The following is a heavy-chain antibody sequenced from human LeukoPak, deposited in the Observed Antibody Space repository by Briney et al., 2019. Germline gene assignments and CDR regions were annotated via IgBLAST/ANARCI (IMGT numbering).Heavy chain of an antibody. V-gene: IGHV4-59*01. CDR2: IYYSGST. CDR3: ARGGNVVVTEGYFDY. J-gene: IGHJ4*02. Sequence: SETLSLTCTVSGGSISSYYWSWIRQPPGKGLEWIGYIYYSGSTNYNPSLKSRVTISVDTSKNQFSLKLSSVTAADTAVYYCARGGNVVVTEGYFDYWGQRTLVTVSS. D-gene: IGHD2-21*02. CDR1: GGSISSYY.